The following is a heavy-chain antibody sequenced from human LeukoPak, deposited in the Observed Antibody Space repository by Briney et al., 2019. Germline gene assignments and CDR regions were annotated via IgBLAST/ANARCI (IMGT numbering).Heavy chain of an antibody. CDR3: AREREDDSSGFYYLDY. J-gene: IGHJ4*02. V-gene: IGHV3-33*08. D-gene: IGHD3-22*01. CDR1: GGSFSDYY. CDR2: IWYDGSNK. Sequence: LSLTCAVYGGSFSDYYWIWIRQAPGKGLEWVAVIWYDGSNKYYADSVKGRFTISRDNSKNTLYLQMNSLRAEDTAVYYCAREREDDSSGFYYLDYWGQGTLVTVSS.